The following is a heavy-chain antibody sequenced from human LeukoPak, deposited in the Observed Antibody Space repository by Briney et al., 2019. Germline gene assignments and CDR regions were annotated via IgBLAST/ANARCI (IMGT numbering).Heavy chain of an antibody. Sequence: ASVKVSCEASGYTFTNYGMNWVRQAPGQGLEWMGWINTNTGNPTYAQGFTGRFVFSLDTSVSTAYLQIGSLKAEDTAVYYCARGETTVTIVHWGQGTLVTVSS. D-gene: IGHD4-17*01. CDR1: GYTFTNYG. CDR2: INTNTGNP. V-gene: IGHV7-4-1*01. CDR3: ARGETTVTIVH. J-gene: IGHJ4*02.